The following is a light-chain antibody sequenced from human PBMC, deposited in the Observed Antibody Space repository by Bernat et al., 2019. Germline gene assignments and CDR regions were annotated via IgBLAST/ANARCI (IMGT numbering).Light chain of an antibody. CDR1: QSISGS. V-gene: IGKV3-11*01. J-gene: IGKJ4*01. Sequence: EIVLTQSPATLSLSPGESATLSCRASQSISGSLVWYQQESGQSPRLLIYDASNRATGIPARFSGSGSGTDFTLTISSLEPGDFAVYYCQQRSNWPLTFGGGTKVEIK. CDR3: QQRSNWPLT. CDR2: DAS.